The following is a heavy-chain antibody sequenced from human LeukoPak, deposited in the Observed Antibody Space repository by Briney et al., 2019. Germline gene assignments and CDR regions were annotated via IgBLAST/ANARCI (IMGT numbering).Heavy chain of an antibody. J-gene: IGHJ4*02. CDR2: ISAYNGNI. CDR3: ARDWVRYCSTASCLLQFDS. V-gene: IGHV1-18*01. Sequence: GASVKVPCKAYGYTFSSHGISWVRQAPGQGLEWMGWISAYNGNINSAQKLQGRLTLTTDTSTNTAYMELRGLRSDDTAVYYCARDWVRYCSTASCLLQFDSWGQGTLVTVSS. D-gene: IGHD3-16*02. CDR1: GYTFSSHG.